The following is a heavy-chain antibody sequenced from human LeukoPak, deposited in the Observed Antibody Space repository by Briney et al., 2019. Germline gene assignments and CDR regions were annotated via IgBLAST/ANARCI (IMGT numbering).Heavy chain of an antibody. CDR3: AREVVLSTSAWFEY. J-gene: IGHJ4*02. D-gene: IGHD3-22*01. CDR1: GFTFSSYS. V-gene: IGHV3-48*01. CDR2: ISDGGSTI. Sequence: GGSLRLSCAASGFTFSSYSMNWVRQVPGKGLEWVSYISDGGSTIYYADSVKDRFTISRDSAQNSLYLQMNSLRAEDTAVYYCAREVVLSTSAWFEYWGQGTLVTVSS.